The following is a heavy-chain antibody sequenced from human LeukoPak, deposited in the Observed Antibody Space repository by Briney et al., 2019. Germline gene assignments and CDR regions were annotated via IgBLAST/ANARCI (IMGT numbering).Heavy chain of an antibody. D-gene: IGHD3-3*01. J-gene: IGHJ4*02. CDR2: IKKDGSEK. Sequence: PGGSLRLSCVASGFTLNTNAVSWVRQAPGKGLEWVANIKKDGSEKYYVDSVKGRFTISRDNAKNSLYLQLNSLRADDTAVYYCARARSGYYSDYWGQGTLVTVSS. CDR1: GFTLNTNA. CDR3: ARARSGYYSDY. V-gene: IGHV3-7*04.